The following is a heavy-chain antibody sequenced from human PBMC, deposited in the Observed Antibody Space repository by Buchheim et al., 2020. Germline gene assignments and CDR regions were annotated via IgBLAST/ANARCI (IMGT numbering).Heavy chain of an antibody. J-gene: IGHJ6*02. CDR2: ISYDGSNK. D-gene: IGHD6-13*01. Sequence: QVQLVESGGGVVQPGRSLRLSCAASGFTFSSYGMHWVRQAPGKGLEWVAVISYDGSNKYYADSVKGRFTIXRDNSKNTRYQKMNSLRAEDTAVYYCAKTVAAAGPYGMDVWGQGTT. V-gene: IGHV3-30*18. CDR3: AKTVAAAGPYGMDV. CDR1: GFTFSSYG.